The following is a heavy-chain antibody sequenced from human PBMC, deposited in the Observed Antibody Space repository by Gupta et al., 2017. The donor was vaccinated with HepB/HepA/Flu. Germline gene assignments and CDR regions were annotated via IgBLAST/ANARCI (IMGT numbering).Heavy chain of an antibody. D-gene: IGHD2-2*01. V-gene: IGHV1-3*04. Sequence: QVQLVQSGAEVTKPGASVKVSCTASGYTLTRNAIHWVRQAPGQRLEWMGWIHTGNGNTRYSQNFQGRVTITRDTSASTAYMELSSLRSEDTAVYYCARDTAASTGHYYFDYWGQGTLVTVSS. CDR1: GYTLTRNA. CDR2: IHTGNGNT. CDR3: ARDTAASTGHYYFDY. J-gene: IGHJ4*02.